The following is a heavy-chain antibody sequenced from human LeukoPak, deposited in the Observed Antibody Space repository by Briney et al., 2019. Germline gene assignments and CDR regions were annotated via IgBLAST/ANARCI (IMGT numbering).Heavy chain of an antibody. V-gene: IGHV1-18*01. J-gene: IGHJ4*02. CDR2: ISAYNGNT. CDR3: ARDRIKGIAVAGTWNY. CDR1: GYTFTSYG. D-gene: IGHD6-19*01. Sequence: GASVKVSCKASGYTFTSYGISWVRQAPGQGLEWMGWISAYNGNTNYAQKLQGRVTMTTDTSTSTAYMELRSLRSDDTAVYYCARDRIKGIAVAGTWNYWGQGTLVTVSS.